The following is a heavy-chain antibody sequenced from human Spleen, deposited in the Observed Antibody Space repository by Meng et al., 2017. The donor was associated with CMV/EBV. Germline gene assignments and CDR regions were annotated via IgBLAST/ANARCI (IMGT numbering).Heavy chain of an antibody. V-gene: IGHV3-74*01. CDR3: ARGAGGFGY. J-gene: IGHJ4*02. D-gene: IGHD3-16*01. CDR2: ITRGVVTT. Sequence: RISWSASGFTLRHYWMHWVRQAPGKGLVWVTHITRGVVTTSYADSVKGRFTISRDDAKNIMYLQMNSLRDDDTAVYYCARGAGGFGYWGQGTLVTVSS. CDR1: GFTLRHYW.